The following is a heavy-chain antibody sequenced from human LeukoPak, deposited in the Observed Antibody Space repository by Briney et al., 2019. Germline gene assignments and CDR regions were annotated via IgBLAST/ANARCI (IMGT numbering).Heavy chain of an antibody. V-gene: IGHV3-48*03. CDR3: ARDPARTIFGVVIDYYFDY. J-gene: IGHJ4*02. CDR1: GFTFSSYE. CDR2: ISSSGSTI. Sequence: PGGSLRLSCAASGFTFSSYEMNWVRQAPGQGLEWVSYISSSGSTIYYADSVKGRFTISRDNAKNSLYLQMNSLRAEDTAVYYCARDPARTIFGVVIDYYFDYWGQGTLVTVSS. D-gene: IGHD3-3*01.